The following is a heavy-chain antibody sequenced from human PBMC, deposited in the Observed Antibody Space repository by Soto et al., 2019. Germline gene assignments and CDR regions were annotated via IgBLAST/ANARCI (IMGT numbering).Heavy chain of an antibody. CDR3: ARGGQDFWSGPFDY. J-gene: IGHJ4*02. D-gene: IGHD3-3*01. CDR2: IDTSGST. CDR1: GGSISNYY. V-gene: IGHV4-4*07. Sequence: SETLSLTCTVSGGSISNYYCDWIRQPAGKGLEWIGRIDTSGSTNYNPSLKSRVTMSVDTSKQEFSLKLSSVTAADTALYYCARGGQDFWSGPFDYWGRGALVTVSS.